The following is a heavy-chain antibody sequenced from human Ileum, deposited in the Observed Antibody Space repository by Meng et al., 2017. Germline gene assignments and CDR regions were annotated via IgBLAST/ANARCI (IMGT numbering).Heavy chain of an antibody. V-gene: IGHV4-4*02. CDR2: IYHSGST. CDR1: GGSISSSNW. D-gene: IGHD1-7*01. Sequence: QVQRRESGPGLGKPSGTLSLTCAVSGGSISSSNWWSWVRQPPGKGLEWIGEIYHSGSTNYNPSLKSRVTISVDKSKNQFSLKLSSVTAADTAVYYCASLRYNWNYSADYWGQGTLVTVSS. CDR3: ASLRYNWNYSADY. J-gene: IGHJ4*02.